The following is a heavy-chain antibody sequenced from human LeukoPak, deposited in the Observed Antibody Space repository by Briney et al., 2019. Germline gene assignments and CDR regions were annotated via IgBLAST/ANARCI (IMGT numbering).Heavy chain of an antibody. CDR1: GFTFSSYA. J-gene: IGHJ4*02. Sequence: PGGSLRLSCAASGFTFSSYAMSWVRQAPGKGLEWVSSISSSSSYIYYADSVKGRFTISRDNAKNSLYLQMNSLRAEDTAVYYCARDVTNIVATDYWGQGTLVTVSS. CDR3: ARDVTNIVATDY. D-gene: IGHD5-12*01. CDR2: ISSSSSYI. V-gene: IGHV3-21*01.